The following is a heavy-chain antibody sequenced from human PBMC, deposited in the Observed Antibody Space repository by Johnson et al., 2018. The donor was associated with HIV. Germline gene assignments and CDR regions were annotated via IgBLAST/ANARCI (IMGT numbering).Heavy chain of an antibody. CDR1: GFMFDEYT. D-gene: IGHD6-19*01. J-gene: IGHJ3*02. CDR3: AKDAICGWSGAFDI. Sequence: VQLVESGGVVVQPGRSLRLSCAASGFMFDEYTMHWVRQAPGKGLEWVSLISGDGGSTYYGDSVKGRITISRDNSKNSLYLQMNSLRTEDTALYYCAKDAICGWSGAFDIWGQGTMVTVSS. V-gene: IGHV3-43*01. CDR2: ISGDGGST.